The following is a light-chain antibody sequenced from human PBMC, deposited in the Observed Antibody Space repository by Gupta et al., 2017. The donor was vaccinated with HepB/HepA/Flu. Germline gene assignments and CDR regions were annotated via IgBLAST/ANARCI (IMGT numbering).Light chain of an antibody. CDR1: QRVSSY. CDR2: DAS. J-gene: IGKJ4*02. V-gene: IGKV3-11*01. CDR3: QQRSNVPPRT. Sequence: ILLTQSPATLSLSPGERATLSCRASQRVSSYLAWYQQKPGQAPRLLIYDASNRATGIPARLMGSGSGTECTLIISSLEPEDVEVYYWQQRSNVPPRTFGEGTKVEIK.